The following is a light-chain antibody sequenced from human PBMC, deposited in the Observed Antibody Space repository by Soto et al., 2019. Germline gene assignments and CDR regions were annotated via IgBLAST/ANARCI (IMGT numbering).Light chain of an antibody. Sequence: IVMTHSPATLSVSAGEIATLSFRAIQSVFSNVAWYQQRPGQAPRLLIYRASTRATGIPARFSGSGSGTEFTLTISRLEPEDFAVYYCQQYGSSPSWTFGQGTKVDIK. CDR3: QQYGSSPSWT. CDR1: QSVFSN. V-gene: IGKV3-15*01. J-gene: IGKJ1*01. CDR2: RAS.